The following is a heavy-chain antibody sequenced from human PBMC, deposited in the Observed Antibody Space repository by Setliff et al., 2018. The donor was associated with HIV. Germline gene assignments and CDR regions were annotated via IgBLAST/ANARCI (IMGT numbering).Heavy chain of an antibody. Sequence: ASVKVSCKASGYTFTSYAMHWVRQAPGQRLEWMGWINAGNGNTKYSQKFQGRVTITRDTSASTAYMELSSLRSEDTAVYYCARGSSVGWEVLRTDYWGQGTLVTVSS. V-gene: IGHV1-3*01. J-gene: IGHJ4*02. CDR3: ARGSSVGWEVLRTDY. D-gene: IGHD1-26*01. CDR2: INAGNGNT. CDR1: GYTFTSYA.